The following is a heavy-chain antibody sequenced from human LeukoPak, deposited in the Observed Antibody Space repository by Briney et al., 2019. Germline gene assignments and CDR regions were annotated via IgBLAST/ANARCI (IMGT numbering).Heavy chain of an antibody. CDR1: GFNFGDYA. CDR3: TKVAGGSSSGKAYYYMDV. J-gene: IGHJ6*03. V-gene: IGHV3-9*01. Sequence: GGSLRLSCAASGFNFGDYAMHWVRQAPGKGLEWVSGISWNSHTIAYADSVRGRFTISRDSAENSLYLQMNSLRAEDTALYYCTKVAGGSSSGKAYYYMDVWGKGTTVTVSS. D-gene: IGHD2-15*01. CDR2: ISWNSHTI.